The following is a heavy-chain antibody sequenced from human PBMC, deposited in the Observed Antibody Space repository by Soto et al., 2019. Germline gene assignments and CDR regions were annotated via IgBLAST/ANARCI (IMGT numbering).Heavy chain of an antibody. CDR1: GYTFTGYY. CDR2: INPNSGGT. J-gene: IGHJ5*02. Sequence: ASVKVSCKASGYTFTGYYMHWVRQAPGQGLEWMGWINPNSGGTNYAQKFQGRVTMTRDTSISTAYMELSRLRSDDTAVYYCARGVRIAARLSYWFDPWGQGTLVTVSS. V-gene: IGHV1-2*02. CDR3: ARGVRIAARLSYWFDP. D-gene: IGHD6-6*01.